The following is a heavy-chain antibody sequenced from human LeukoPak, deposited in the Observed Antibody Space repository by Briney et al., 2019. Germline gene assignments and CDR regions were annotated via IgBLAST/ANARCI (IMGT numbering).Heavy chain of an antibody. CDR2: IVVGSGNT. D-gene: IGHD3-16*02. CDR3: AARTFGGVIVTPPDY. Sequence: GTSVKVSCKASGFTFTSSAMQWVRQARGQRLEWIGWIVVGSGNTNYAQKFQERVTITRDTSTSTAYMELSSLRSEDTAVYYCAARTFGGVIVTPPDYWGQGTLVTVSS. J-gene: IGHJ4*02. V-gene: IGHV1-58*02. CDR1: GFTFTSSA.